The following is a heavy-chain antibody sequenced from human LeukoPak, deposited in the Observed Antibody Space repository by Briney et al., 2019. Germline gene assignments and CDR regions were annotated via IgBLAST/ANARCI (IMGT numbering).Heavy chain of an antibody. CDR1: GFTVSSNY. CDR3: ARGPHWDPHFDY. J-gene: IGHJ4*02. V-gene: IGHV3-53*05. CDR2: MYTLGDT. Sequence: GGSLRLSCAASGFTVSSNYMTWVRQAPGKGLEWVSVMYTLGDTYYADSVRGRFTISRDNSKNTLYLQMNSLRSDDTAVYYCARGPHWDPHFDYWGQGTLVTVSS. D-gene: IGHD7-27*01.